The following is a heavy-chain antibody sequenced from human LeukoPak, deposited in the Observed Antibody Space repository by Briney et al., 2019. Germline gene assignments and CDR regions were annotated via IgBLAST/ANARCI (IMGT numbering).Heavy chain of an antibody. J-gene: IGHJ2*01. CDR3: ARRQFGEPHDL. CDR2: IYNSGST. D-gene: IGHD3-10*01. V-gene: IGHV4-59*08. Sequence: SETLSLTCTVSGGSISSHYWSWIRQPPGKGLEWIGYIYNSGSTNYNSSLKSRVTISLDTSKNQFSLKLTSVTAADTAVYYCARRQFGEPHDLWGRGTLVTVSS. CDR1: GGSISSHY.